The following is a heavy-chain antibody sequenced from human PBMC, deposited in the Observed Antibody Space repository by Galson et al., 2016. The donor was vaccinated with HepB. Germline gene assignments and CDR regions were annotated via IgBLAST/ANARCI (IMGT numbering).Heavy chain of an antibody. Sequence: ETLSLTCTVSGGSISSYYWSWIRQPPGKGLEWIGNIYYSGTTNYNPSLQSRVTISVDTSKNQFSLKLSSVTAADTAVYYCARGDYFWSGFSSPYYFDYWGQGTLVTVSS. J-gene: IGHJ4*02. CDR3: ARGDYFWSGFSSPYYFDY. CDR2: IYYSGTT. D-gene: IGHD3-3*01. CDR1: GGSISSYY. V-gene: IGHV4-59*01.